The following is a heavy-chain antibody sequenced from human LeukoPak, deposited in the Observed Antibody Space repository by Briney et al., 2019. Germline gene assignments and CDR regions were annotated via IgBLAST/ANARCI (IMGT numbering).Heavy chain of an antibody. V-gene: IGHV1-18*01. D-gene: IGHD1-26*01. Sequence: ASVKVSCKASGYTFTSYGISWVRQAPGQGLEWMGWINPNSGGTNYAQKLQGRVTMTTDTSTSTAYMELRSLRSDDTAVYYCARDREVGDFDYWGQGTLVTVSS. CDR1: GYTFTSYG. CDR2: INPNSGGT. J-gene: IGHJ4*02. CDR3: ARDREVGDFDY.